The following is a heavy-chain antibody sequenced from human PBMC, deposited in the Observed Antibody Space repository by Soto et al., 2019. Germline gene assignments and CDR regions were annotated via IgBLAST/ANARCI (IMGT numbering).Heavy chain of an antibody. CDR1: GFTFEDAR. Sequence: PLRSLRLSWGGLGFTFEDARMNWVRPAPGQGLEWVGGIKSESDGGRTAYAAPGKARFTISRDDSKNTVSLQMTRLRPEDTALYYCMTDRQYRPAHWGQGTQATVS. J-gene: IGHJ4*02. D-gene: IGHD3-16*02. CDR2: IKSESDGGRT. CDR3: MTDRQYRPAH. V-gene: IGHV3-15*07.